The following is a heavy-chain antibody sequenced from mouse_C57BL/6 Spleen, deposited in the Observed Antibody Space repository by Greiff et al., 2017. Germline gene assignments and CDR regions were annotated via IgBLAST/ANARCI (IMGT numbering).Heavy chain of an antibody. CDR1: GYSFTSYY. CDR2: IYPGSGNT. V-gene: IGHV1-66*01. J-gene: IGHJ2*01. D-gene: IGHD3-3*01. CDR3: ARGRADGGFDY. Sequence: QVQLQQSGPELVKPGASVKISCKASGYSFTSYYIHWVKQRPGQGLEWIGWIYPGSGNTKYNEKFKGKATLAADTSSSTAYMQLSSLTSEDSAVYYCARGRADGGFDYWGQGTTLTVSS.